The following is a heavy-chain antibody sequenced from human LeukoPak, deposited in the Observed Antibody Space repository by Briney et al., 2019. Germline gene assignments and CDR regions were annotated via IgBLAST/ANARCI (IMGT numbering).Heavy chain of an antibody. CDR1: GFTFSSYW. CDR2: INHNGNVN. J-gene: IGHJ4*02. D-gene: IGHD2-15*01. Sequence: GGSLRLSCAASGFTFSSYWMNWARQAPGKGLEWVASINHNGNVNYYVDSVKGRFTISRDNSKNTLYLQMNSLRAEDTAVYYCAKDMAGYCSGGSCYSTYYFDYWGQGTLVTVSS. V-gene: IGHV3-7*03. CDR3: AKDMAGYCSGGSCYSTYYFDY.